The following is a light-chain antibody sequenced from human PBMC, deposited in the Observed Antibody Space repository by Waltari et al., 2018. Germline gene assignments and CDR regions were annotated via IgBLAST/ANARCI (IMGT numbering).Light chain of an antibody. CDR2: GAS. CDR3: LQYLSSPHT. J-gene: IGKJ2*01. CDR1: QSVSSS. V-gene: IGKV3-20*01. Sequence: EIVLTQSPDTLSLSPRERATPPCRASQSVSSSLAWYQQKPGQAPRRLFYGASNRATGIPDRFSGSGSGTDFTLTISRLEPEDFVVYYCLQYLSSPHTFGQGTKLEIK.